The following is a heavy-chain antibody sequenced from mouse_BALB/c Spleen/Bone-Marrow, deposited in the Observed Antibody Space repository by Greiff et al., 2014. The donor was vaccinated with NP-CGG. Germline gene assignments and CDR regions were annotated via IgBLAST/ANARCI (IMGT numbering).Heavy chain of an antibody. CDR3: ARVSYYAMDY. V-gene: IGHV5-6-3*01. CDR2: INGNGGST. CDR1: GFTFSSYG. Sequence: EVKLVESGGGLVQPGGSLKLSCAASGFTFSSYGMSWVRQTPDKRLELVATINGNGGSTYYPDSVKGRFTISRDNAKNTLYLQMSSLKSEDTAMYYCARVSYYAMDYWGQGTSVTVSS. J-gene: IGHJ4*01.